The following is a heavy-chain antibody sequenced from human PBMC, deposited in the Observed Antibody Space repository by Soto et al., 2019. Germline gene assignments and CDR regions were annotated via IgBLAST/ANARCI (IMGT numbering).Heavy chain of an antibody. CDR2: ISGSGGDT. CDR1: GFTFTSYA. V-gene: IGHV3-23*01. J-gene: IGHJ4*02. CDR3: AKHDFWTLYNTGLDS. Sequence: GGSLRLSCSVSGFTFTSYAMSWVRQAPGKGLEWVSGISGSGGDTKSADSVKGRFTISRDNFKNMLYLQMNSLRAEDTAVYYCAKHDFWTLYNTGLDSWGQGTLVTVSS. D-gene: IGHD3-3*01.